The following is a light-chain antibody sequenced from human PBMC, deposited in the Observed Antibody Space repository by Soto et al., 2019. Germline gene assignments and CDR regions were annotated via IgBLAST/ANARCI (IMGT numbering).Light chain of an antibody. J-gene: IGKJ1*01. CDR1: QGINNY. CDR2: AAS. Sequence: MTQSPSSLSASVGDRVTITCRASQGINNYLAWYQKKPGQAPRLLIYAASTRATGIPARFSGSGSGTEFTLTISSLQSEDFAVYYCQQYNNWPLQTFGQGTKVEVQ. CDR3: QQYNNWPLQT. V-gene: IGKV3-15*01.